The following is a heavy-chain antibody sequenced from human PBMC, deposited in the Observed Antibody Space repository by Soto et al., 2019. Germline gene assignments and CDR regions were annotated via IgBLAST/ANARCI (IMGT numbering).Heavy chain of an antibody. J-gene: IGHJ4*02. V-gene: IGHV4-31*03. CDR1: NGSIRSGGYF. D-gene: IGHD6-13*01. CDR2: INYRGGT. Sequence: VQLQESGPGLVKPSQTLSLTCTVANGSIRSGGYFWSWVRQHPGKGLEWIGHINYRGGTSYNPSLESRVAMSVDTGKNEFTLKVNSVTAADTAIYYCARFAKEENPKLESWYAFDFWGRGTLVTVSS. CDR3: ARFAKEENPKLESWYAFDF.